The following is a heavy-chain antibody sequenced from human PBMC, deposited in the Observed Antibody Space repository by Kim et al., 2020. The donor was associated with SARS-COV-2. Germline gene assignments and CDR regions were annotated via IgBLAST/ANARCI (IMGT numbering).Heavy chain of an antibody. J-gene: IGHJ5*02. CDR3: ALGQQLVGDWFDP. CDR1: GGSISSSSYY. V-gene: IGHV4-39*01. Sequence: SETLSLTCTVSGGSISSSSYYCGWIRQPPGKGLEWIGSIYYSGSTYYNPSLKSRVTISVDTSKNQFSLKLSSVTAADTAVYYCALGQQLVGDWFDPWGQG. CDR2: IYYSGST. D-gene: IGHD6-13*01.